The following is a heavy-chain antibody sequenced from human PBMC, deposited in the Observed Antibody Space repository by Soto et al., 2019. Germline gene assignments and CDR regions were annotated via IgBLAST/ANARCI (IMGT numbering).Heavy chain of an antibody. J-gene: IGHJ6*02. D-gene: IGHD6-13*01. CDR3: ARVLPPFRGAAAGPVRAYYYYYYGMDV. CDR2: INSDGSST. V-gene: IGHV3-74*01. Sequence: PGGSLRLSCAASGFTFSSYWMHWVRQAPGKGLVWVSRINSDGSSTSYADSVKGRFTISRDNAKNTLYLQMNSLRAEDTAVYYCARVLPPFRGAAAGPVRAYYYYYYGMDVWGQGTTVTVSS. CDR1: GFTFSSYW.